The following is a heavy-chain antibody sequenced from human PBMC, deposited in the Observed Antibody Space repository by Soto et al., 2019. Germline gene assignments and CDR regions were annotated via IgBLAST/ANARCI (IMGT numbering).Heavy chain of an antibody. CDR3: ARGRGWRDY. D-gene: IGHD6-19*01. CDR2: INLNSGHT. J-gene: IGHJ4*02. V-gene: IGHV1-8*01. CDR1: GYPFTTYD. Sequence: ASVKVSCKASGYPFTTYDISWVRQAAGQGLGWMGWINLNSGHTDYAQRFQGRVTMTRNTSITTAYMELTSLSSEDTAVYYCARGRGWRDYWGQGPLVTVSS.